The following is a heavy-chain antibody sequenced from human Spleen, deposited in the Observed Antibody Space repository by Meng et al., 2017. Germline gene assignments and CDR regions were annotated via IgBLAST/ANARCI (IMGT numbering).Heavy chain of an antibody. Sequence: GESLKISCAASGFTFSSYAMSWVRQAPGKGLEWVSAISGSGGSTYYADSVKGRFTISRDNSKNTLYLQMNSLRAEDTAVYYCAKDRFTFGGVIEVYYYYYGMDVWGQGTMVTVSS. J-gene: IGHJ6*02. D-gene: IGHD3-16*02. CDR3: AKDRFTFGGVIEVYYYYYGMDV. CDR1: GFTFSSYA. CDR2: ISGSGGST. V-gene: IGHV3-23*01.